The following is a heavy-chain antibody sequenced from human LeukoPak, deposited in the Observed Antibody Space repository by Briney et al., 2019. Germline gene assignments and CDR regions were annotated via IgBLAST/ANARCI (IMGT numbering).Heavy chain of an antibody. J-gene: IGHJ4*02. CDR2: STNKANSYTT. CDR1: GFTFRDHY. Sequence: GGSLRLSCAASGFTFRDHYMDWVRQAPGQGLEWVGRSTNKANSYTTGYAASVTGRFTISRDDSKNSLYLQMDSLKIEDTAVYYCATHRPGSGYYVYWGQGTLVTVSS. CDR3: ATHRPGSGYYVY. V-gene: IGHV3-72*01. D-gene: IGHD3-10*01.